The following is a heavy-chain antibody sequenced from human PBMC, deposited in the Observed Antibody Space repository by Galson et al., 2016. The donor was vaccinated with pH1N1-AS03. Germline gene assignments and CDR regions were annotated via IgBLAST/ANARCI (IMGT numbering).Heavy chain of an antibody. CDR1: GASLISSDFY. J-gene: IGHJ4*02. D-gene: IGHD2-8*02. CDR3: VRDRKSGGYFDY. CDR2: VHHTGST. Sequence: ETLSLPCLVSGASLISSDFYWGWVRQSPGQAPEWIGSVHHTGSTYYSPPLKTRLTISVDTSNNQFSLRLTSVTAADTALYYCVRDRKSGGYFDYWGQGARVTVSS. V-gene: IGHV4-39*07.